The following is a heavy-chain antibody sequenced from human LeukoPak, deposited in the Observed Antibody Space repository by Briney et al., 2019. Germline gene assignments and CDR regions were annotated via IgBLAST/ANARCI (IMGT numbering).Heavy chain of an antibody. D-gene: IGHD6-6*01. CDR1: GFTFSSYN. CDR2: ITSSSNYI. Sequence: GGSLRLSCAASGFTFSSYNMNWVRQAPGKGLEWVSSITSSSNYIYYADSVKGRFTISRDNAKNSLSLQMNSLTAEDTAMYYCARGGVEYGRSSGVDYWGQGTLVTVSS. J-gene: IGHJ4*02. V-gene: IGHV3-21*01. CDR3: ARGGVEYGRSSGVDY.